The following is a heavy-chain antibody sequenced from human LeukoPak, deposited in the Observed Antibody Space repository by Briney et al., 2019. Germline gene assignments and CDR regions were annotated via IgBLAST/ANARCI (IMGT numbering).Heavy chain of an antibody. Sequence: PSETLSLTCAVYGGSFSGYYWSWIRQPPGKGLEWIGEINHSGSTNYNPSLKSRVTISVDTSKNQFSLKLSSVTAADTAVYYCARVTMTTVPHDSRWYFDLWGRGTLVTVSS. CDR2: INHSGST. J-gene: IGHJ2*01. CDR1: GGSFSGYY. CDR3: ARVTMTTVPHDSRWYFDL. D-gene: IGHD4-17*01. V-gene: IGHV4-34*01.